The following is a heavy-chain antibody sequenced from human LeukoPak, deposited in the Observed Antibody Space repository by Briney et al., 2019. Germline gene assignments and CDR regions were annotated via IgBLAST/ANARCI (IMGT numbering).Heavy chain of an antibody. CDR1: GFIFSSYA. CDR3: ARGGSVPATRSFDY. V-gene: IGHV3-64*04. CDR2: ISSNGGST. Sequence: GGSLRLSCSASGFIFSSYAMHWVRQAPGKGLEFVSGISSNGGSTYYADSVKARFTMSRDNSKNALYLQMNTLRVEDTAVYYCARGGSVPATRSFDYWGQGTLVTVSS. J-gene: IGHJ4*02. D-gene: IGHD2-21*02.